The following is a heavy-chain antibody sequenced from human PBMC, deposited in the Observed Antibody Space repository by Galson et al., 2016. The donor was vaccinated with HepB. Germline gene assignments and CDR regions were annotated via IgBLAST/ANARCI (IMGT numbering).Heavy chain of an antibody. D-gene: IGHD3-10*01. V-gene: IGHV3-33*08. CDR3: ARDLSLGSGSD. CDR2: IWYDGGRK. Sequence: SLRLSCAASGFTFSSYGMHWVRQAPGKGLEWVAIIWYDGGRKEYADFVKGRFTISRDDSKNTLYLQMNNLGAEDTAVYYCARDLSLGSGSDWGQGTLVTVSS. CDR1: GFTFSSYG. J-gene: IGHJ4*02.